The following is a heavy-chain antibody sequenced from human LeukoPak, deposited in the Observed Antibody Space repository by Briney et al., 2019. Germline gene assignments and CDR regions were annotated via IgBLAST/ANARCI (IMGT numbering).Heavy chain of an antibody. J-gene: IGHJ4*02. D-gene: IGHD1-26*01. CDR3: ARAFFFGGSYSFDY. CDR1: GYTFTGYY. Sequence: ASVKVSYKASGYTFTGYYIHWVRQAPGQGLEWMGWINPNSGGTNYAQKFQGRVTMTRDTSISTAFMELSRLRSDDTAVYYCARAFFFGGSYSFDYWGQGTLVTVSS. CDR2: INPNSGGT. V-gene: IGHV1-2*02.